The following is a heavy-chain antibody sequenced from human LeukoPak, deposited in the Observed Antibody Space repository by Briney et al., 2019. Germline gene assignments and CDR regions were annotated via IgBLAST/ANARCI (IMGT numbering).Heavy chain of an antibody. CDR2: KKQDGSEK. CDR3: ARDGDVSGYSD. Sequence: PGGSLRLSCAGSGFTFSPYWMSWVRQAPGKGLEWVANKKQDGSEKYYVDSVKGRFAISRDNAKNSLYLQMNSLRAEDTAVYYCARDGDVSGYSDWGQGTLVTVSS. J-gene: IGHJ4*02. V-gene: IGHV3-7*01. CDR1: GFTFSPYW. D-gene: IGHD3-22*01.